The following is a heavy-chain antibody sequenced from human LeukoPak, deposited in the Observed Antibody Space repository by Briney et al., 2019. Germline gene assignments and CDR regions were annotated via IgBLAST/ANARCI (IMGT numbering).Heavy chain of an antibody. J-gene: IGHJ4*02. Sequence: ASVKVSCKASGYTFTAYYIHWMRQAPGQGLECMGWINPNTGVTNYAQKFQGRVTLTRDTSINTAYMELSSLMSDDTAVYYCTKTQDGSVTVDSWGQGTLVTVSS. D-gene: IGHD4-17*01. CDR2: INPNTGVT. CDR1: GYTFTAYY. CDR3: TKTQDGSVTVDS. V-gene: IGHV1-2*02.